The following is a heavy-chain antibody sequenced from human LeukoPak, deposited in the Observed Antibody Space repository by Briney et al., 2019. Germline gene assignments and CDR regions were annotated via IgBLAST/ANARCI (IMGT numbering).Heavy chain of an antibody. D-gene: IGHD6-13*01. J-gene: IGHJ4*02. CDR2: ISGSGGST. V-gene: IGHV3-23*01. CDR3: AKATGYSSSWTLFDY. Sequence: PGGSLRLSCAASGFTFSSYAMSWVRRAPGKGLEWVSAISGSGGSTYYADSVKGRFTISRDNSKNTLYLQMNSLRAEDTAVYYCAKATGYSSSWTLFDYWGQGTLVTVSS. CDR1: GFTFSSYA.